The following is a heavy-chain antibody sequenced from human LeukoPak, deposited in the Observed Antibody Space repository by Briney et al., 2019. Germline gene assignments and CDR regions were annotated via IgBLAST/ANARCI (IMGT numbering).Heavy chain of an antibody. V-gene: IGHV3-53*01. CDR1: GFTVITND. CDR2: LYSDGNT. D-gene: IGHD1-14*01. Sequence: PGGSLRLSCAASGFTVITNDMTWVRQAPGKGLEWVSVLYSDGNTKYADSVQGRLTISRDNSKNTLYLDMNSLSPDDTAVYYCARGVEPLAANTLAYWGQGTLVTVSS. J-gene: IGHJ4*02. CDR3: ARGVEPLAANTLAY.